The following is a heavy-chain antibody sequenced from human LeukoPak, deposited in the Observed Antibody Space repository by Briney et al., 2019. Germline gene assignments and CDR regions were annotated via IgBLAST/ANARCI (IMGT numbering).Heavy chain of an antibody. CDR1: GFSFNTYG. D-gene: IGHD4-17*01. Sequence: PGGSLRLSCAASGFSFNTYGMNWVRQAPGKGLEWVAFIRYDGSNKYYADSVKGRFTISRGNSKNTLYLQMNSLRAEDTAVYYCAKDHAGYGDSYFDYWGQGTLVTVSS. CDR2: IRYDGSNK. CDR3: AKDHAGYGDSYFDY. V-gene: IGHV3-30*02. J-gene: IGHJ4*02.